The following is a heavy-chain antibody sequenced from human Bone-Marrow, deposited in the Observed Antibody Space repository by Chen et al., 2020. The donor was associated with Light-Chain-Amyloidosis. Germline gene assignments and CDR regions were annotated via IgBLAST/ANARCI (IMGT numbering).Heavy chain of an antibody. D-gene: IGHD3-22*01. Sequence: QVQLQESGPGLVKPSETLSLTCTVSGGSISSYYWSWIRQPPGKGLEWIGYIYYSGSTNYNPSLKSRVTISVDTSKNQFSLKLSSVTAADTAVYYCARVVHYYSSGYYSAYYYYGMDVWGQGTTVTVSS. CDR1: GGSISSYY. V-gene: IGHV4-59*01. J-gene: IGHJ6*02. CDR2: IYYSGST. CDR3: ARVVHYYSSGYYSAYYYYGMDV.